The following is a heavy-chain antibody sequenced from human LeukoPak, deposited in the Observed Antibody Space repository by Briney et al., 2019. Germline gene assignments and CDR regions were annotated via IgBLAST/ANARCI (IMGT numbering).Heavy chain of an antibody. J-gene: IGHJ6*03. D-gene: IGHD6-13*01. CDR1: GGSISSYY. CDR2: IYYSGST. CDR3: ARGGIAAAAPRNYYYYMDV. V-gene: IGHV4-59*01. Sequence: SETLSLTCTVSGGSISSYYWSWIRQPPGKGLEWIGYIYYSGSTNYNPSLKSRVTISVDTSKNQFSLKLSSVTAADTAVYYCARGGIAAAAPRNYYYYMDVWGKGTTVTVSS.